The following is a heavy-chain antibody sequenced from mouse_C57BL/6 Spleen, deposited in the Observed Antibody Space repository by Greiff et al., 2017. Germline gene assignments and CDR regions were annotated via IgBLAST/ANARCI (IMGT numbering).Heavy chain of an antibody. CDR2: IYPGSGST. CDR3: ARKIYYGNYFDY. Sequence: LQQPGASVKMSCKASGYTFTSYWINWVKQRPGQGLEWIGDIYPGSGSTNYNEKFKSKATLTVDTSSSTAYMQLSSLTSEDSAVYYCARKIYYGNYFDYWGQGTTLTVSS. D-gene: IGHD2-1*01. CDR1: GYTFTSYW. J-gene: IGHJ2*01. V-gene: IGHV1-55*01.